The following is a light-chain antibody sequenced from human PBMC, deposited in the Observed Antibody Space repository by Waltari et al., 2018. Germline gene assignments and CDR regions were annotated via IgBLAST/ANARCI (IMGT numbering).Light chain of an antibody. J-gene: IGKJ5*01. CDR2: QAS. CDR3: QQHSTYPIT. V-gene: IGKV1-5*03. CDR1: QSISTW. Sequence: DIQMTQSPSTLSASVGDRVTISCRASQSISTWLAWYQERPGKVPKLLIDQASTLKSGVPSRFSGSGSGTEFTLTISSLQPDDFATYYCQQHSTYPITFGQGTRLEIK.